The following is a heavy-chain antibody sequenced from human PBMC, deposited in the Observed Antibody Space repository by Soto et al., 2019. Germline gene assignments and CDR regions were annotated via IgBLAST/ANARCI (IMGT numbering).Heavy chain of an antibody. Sequence: QVQMVQSGPEVKMPGASVKVSCKTSAYTFTAYGLAWLGQAPGQRPEWMGWVSTNDDRTNYARKFQGRVTMTTDRSTTATSMELRSLGTDDTAVYYCARELNTESSAYYSFAFWGQGTLITVSS. CDR1: AYTFTAYG. D-gene: IGHD3-22*01. V-gene: IGHV1-18*01. CDR3: ARELNTESSAYYSFAF. CDR2: VSTNDDRT. J-gene: IGHJ4*02.